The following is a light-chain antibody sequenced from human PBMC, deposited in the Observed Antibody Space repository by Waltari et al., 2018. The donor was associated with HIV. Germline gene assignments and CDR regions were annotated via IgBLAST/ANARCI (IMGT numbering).Light chain of an antibody. CDR3: ATWDDSLNGRV. Sequence: QSVLTQPPSASGTPGQRVTISCSGSSSNIGSNTVNWYQQLPGTAPKLLIYSNYHRPSGVPARFSVSKSGTSASLAISGLQSEDEADYYCATWDDSLNGRVFGGGTKLTVL. CDR2: SNY. CDR1: SSNIGSNT. V-gene: IGLV1-44*01. J-gene: IGLJ3*02.